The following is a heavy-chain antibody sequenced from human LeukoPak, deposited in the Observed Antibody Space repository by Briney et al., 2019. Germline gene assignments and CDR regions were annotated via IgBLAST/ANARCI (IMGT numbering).Heavy chain of an antibody. CDR1: DYSISTDYY. V-gene: IGHV4-38-2*02. J-gene: IGHJ2*01. D-gene: IGHD3/OR15-3a*01. CDR2: INHSGST. Sequence: SETLSLTCTVSDYSISTDYYWGWIRQPPGKGLEWIGSINHSGSTYYNPSLRSRVTISVDTSKNQFSMKLTSVTAADTAVYYCARGGGLLDTSSYWYFDLWGRGTLVTVSS. CDR3: ARGGGLLDTSSYWYFDL.